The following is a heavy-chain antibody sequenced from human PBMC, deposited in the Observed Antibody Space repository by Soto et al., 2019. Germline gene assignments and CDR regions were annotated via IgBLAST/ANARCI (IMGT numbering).Heavy chain of an antibody. Sequence: QVQLVQSGAEVKKPGSSVKVSCKASGGTFSSYAISWVRQAPGQGLEWMGGIIPIFGTANYAQKFQGRVTITADESTSTAYRELSSLRSEDTGVYYCEGPMTAMGPYYYYGMDVWGQGTTVTVSS. V-gene: IGHV1-69*01. CDR3: EGPMTAMGPYYYYGMDV. CDR2: IIPIFGTA. CDR1: GGTFSSYA. D-gene: IGHD5-18*01. J-gene: IGHJ6*02.